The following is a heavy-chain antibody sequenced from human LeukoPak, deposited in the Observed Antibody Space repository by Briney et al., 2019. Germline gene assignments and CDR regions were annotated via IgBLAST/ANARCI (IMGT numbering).Heavy chain of an antibody. V-gene: IGHV3-74*01. Sequence: PGGSLRLSCGASGFTFSSYWMHWVRQAPGKGLVWVSRINSDGSSTSYADSVKGRFTISRDNAKNTLYLQMNSLRAEDTAVYYCARDSGSYYGFDYWGQGTLVTVSS. J-gene: IGHJ4*02. D-gene: IGHD1-26*01. CDR3: ARDSGSYYGFDY. CDR1: GFTFSSYW. CDR2: INSDGSST.